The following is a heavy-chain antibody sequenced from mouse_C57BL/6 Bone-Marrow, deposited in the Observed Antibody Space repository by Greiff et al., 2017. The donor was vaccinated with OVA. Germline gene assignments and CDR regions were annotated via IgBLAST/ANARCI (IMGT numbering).Heavy chain of an antibody. Sequence: EVQLVESGPGLVKPSQSLSLTCSVTGYSITSGYYWNWIRQFPGNKLEWMGYISYDGSNNYNPSLKNRISITRDTSKNQFFLKLNSVTTEDTATYYCARDAGTFRYFDVWGTGTTVTVSS. CDR3: ARDAGTFRYFDV. CDR1: GYSITSGYY. V-gene: IGHV3-6*01. D-gene: IGHD4-1*01. CDR2: ISYDGSN. J-gene: IGHJ1*03.